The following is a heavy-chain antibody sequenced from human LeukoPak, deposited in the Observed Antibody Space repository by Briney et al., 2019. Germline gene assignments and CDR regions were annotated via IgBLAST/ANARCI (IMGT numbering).Heavy chain of an antibody. CDR2: IYTSGST. CDR3: ARDQPLDYDFWSGSAYGMDV. CDR1: GGSISGYY. Sequence: SETLSLTCTVSGGSISGYYWSWIRQPAGKGLEWIGRIYTSGSTNYNPSLKSRVTISVDTSKNQFSLKLSSVTAADTAVYYCARDQPLDYDFWSGSAYGMDVWGQGTTVTVSS. V-gene: IGHV4-4*07. D-gene: IGHD3-3*01. J-gene: IGHJ6*02.